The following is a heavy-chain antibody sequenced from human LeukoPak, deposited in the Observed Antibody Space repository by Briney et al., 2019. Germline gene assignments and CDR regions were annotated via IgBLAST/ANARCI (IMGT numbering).Heavy chain of an antibody. CDR1: GYTFTSYG. V-gene: IGHV1-18*01. Sequence: ASVKVSCKASGYTFTSYGISWVRQAPGQGLEWMGWISAYNGNTNYAQKLQGRVTMNTDTSTSTAYMELRSLRSDDTAVYYCARANIPSYYDFWSGYQKPYYFDYWGQGTLVTVSS. CDR3: ARANIPSYYDFWSGYQKPYYFDY. D-gene: IGHD3-3*01. J-gene: IGHJ4*02. CDR2: ISAYNGNT.